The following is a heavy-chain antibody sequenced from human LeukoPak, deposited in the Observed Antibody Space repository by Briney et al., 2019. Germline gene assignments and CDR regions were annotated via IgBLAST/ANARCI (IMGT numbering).Heavy chain of an antibody. CDR3: ARSPTKRVPEDY. CDR2: IFHSGST. J-gene: IGHJ4*02. Sequence: PSETLSLTCAVSSGSIFSSNWWSWVRQPPGKGLEWIGQIFHSGSTTYSPSLKSRVTISVDKSKNQFSLRLTSVTAADTAVYYCARSPTKRVPEDYWGQGTLVAVSS. CDR1: SGSIFSSNW. D-gene: IGHD2-2*01. V-gene: IGHV4-4*02.